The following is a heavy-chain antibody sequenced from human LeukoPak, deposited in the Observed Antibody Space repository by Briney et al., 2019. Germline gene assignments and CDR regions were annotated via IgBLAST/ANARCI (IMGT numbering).Heavy chain of an antibody. D-gene: IGHD6-13*01. J-gene: IGHJ4*02. CDR1: GGSISSYY. V-gene: IGHV4-59*01. CDR3: ARAYAAAGTYYFDY. CDR2: IYYSGST. Sequence: SETLSLTCTVSGGSISSYYWSWIRQPPGKGLEWIGYIYYSGSTNYNPSLKSRVIISVDTSKNQFSLKLSSVTAADTAVYYCARAYAAAGTYYFDYWGQGTLVTVSS.